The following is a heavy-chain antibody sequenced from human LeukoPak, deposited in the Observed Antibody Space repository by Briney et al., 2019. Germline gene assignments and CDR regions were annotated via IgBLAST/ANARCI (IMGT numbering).Heavy chain of an antibody. CDR1: GFTFSSYA. Sequence: SGGSLRLSCAASGFTFSSYAMSWVRQAPGKGLEWVSAISGSGDSTYYADSVKGRFTISRDNSKNTLYLQMNSLRAEGTAVYYCANGEMIVVPWGQGTLVTVSS. J-gene: IGHJ5*02. D-gene: IGHD3-22*01. CDR2: ISGSGDST. CDR3: ANGEMIVVP. V-gene: IGHV3-23*01.